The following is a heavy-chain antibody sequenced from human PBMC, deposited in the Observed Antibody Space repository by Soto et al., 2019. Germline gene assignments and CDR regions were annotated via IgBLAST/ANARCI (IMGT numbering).Heavy chain of an antibody. J-gene: IGHJ4*02. CDR2: IIPIFGTA. CDR1: GGTFSSYA. Sequence: SVKVSCKASGGTFSSYAISWVRQAPGQGLEWMGGIIPIFGTANYAQKFQGRVTITADKSTSTAYMELSSLRSEDTAVYYCALTMVRGVIGIGYWGQGTLVTVSS. V-gene: IGHV1-69*06. D-gene: IGHD3-10*01. CDR3: ALTMVRGVIGIGY.